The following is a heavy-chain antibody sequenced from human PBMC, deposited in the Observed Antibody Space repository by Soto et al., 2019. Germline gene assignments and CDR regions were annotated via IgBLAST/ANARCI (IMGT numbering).Heavy chain of an antibody. J-gene: IGHJ3*02. Sequence: GGSLRLSCAASGFTFSSYAMHWVRQAPGKGLEWVAVISYDGSNKYYADSVKGRFTISRDNSKNTLYLQMNSLRAEDTAVYYCVSPYSSSWYSAFDIWGQGTMVTVSS. D-gene: IGHD6-13*01. CDR2: ISYDGSNK. V-gene: IGHV3-30-3*01. CDR1: GFTFSSYA. CDR3: VSPYSSSWYSAFDI.